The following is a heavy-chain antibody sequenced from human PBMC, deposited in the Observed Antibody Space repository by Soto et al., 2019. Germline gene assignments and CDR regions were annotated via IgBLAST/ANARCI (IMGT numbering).Heavy chain of an antibody. D-gene: IGHD6-13*01. J-gene: IGHJ4*02. Sequence: ASVKVSCKASGGTFSSYRINWVRQAPGQGLEWVGGIVPIYRTADYAQKFQGRVTITTDESARTAYMELRSLKSQDTAVYYCARDSGAKLSSSWGQGTLVTVSS. CDR2: IVPIYRTA. CDR3: ARDSGAKLSSS. V-gene: IGHV1-69*05. CDR1: GGTFSSYR.